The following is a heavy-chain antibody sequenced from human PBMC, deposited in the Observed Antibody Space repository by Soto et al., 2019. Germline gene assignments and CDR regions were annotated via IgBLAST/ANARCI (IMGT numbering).Heavy chain of an antibody. D-gene: IGHD3-16*01. J-gene: IGHJ1*01. V-gene: IGHV3-7*03. CDR1: GFMFSSYW. CDR3: ARDRGGALEF. CDR2: IKQDESDK. Sequence: PGGSLRLSCAASGFMFSSYWMTWVRQAPGKGLEWVANIKQDESDKGYVDSVKGRFTISRDSAKNSLYLQMNSLKVEDTAVYFCARDRGGALEFWGQGALVTVSS.